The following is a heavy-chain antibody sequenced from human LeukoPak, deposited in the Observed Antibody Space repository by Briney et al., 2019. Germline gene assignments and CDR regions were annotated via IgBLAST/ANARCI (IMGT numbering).Heavy chain of an antibody. CDR2: ITEKPYGGTI. CDR3: TRVVVYCGYLYFDY. J-gene: IGHJ4*02. CDR1: SLTFGYYA. D-gene: IGHD5-12*01. Sequence: GRPLCLPCTPSSLTFGYYAKSWLPQARGKGLEWVGFITEKPYGGTIEYATSVQGRFDISRDESKRIAYLQMNSLKSEDTAVYYCTRVVVYCGYLYFDYWGEGTLVTVSS. V-gene: IGHV3-49*03.